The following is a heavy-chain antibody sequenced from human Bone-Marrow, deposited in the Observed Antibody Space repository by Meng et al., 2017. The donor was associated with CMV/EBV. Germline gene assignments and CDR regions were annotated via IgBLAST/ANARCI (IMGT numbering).Heavy chain of an antibody. CDR1: GFTVSNNF. V-gene: IGHV3-66*02. CDR3: ARQVVPALPFDN. CDR2: IHRGGRT. J-gene: IGHJ4*02. Sequence: PGGSLRLSCEASGFTVSNNFMSWVRQAPGRGLDWVSVIHRGGRTYYADSVKGRFTISRDNSKNTLYLQMNSLRAEDTAVYYCARQVVPALPFDNWGQGTLVTVSS. D-gene: IGHD2-2*01.